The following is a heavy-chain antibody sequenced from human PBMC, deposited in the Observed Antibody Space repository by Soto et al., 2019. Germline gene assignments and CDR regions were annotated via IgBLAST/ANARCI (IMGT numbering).Heavy chain of an antibody. D-gene: IGHD3-22*01. CDR3: ARRYDDSSGYPLDAFGL. CDR2: MYLGGSDT. V-gene: IGHV5-51*01. J-gene: IGHJ3*01. CDR1: GYSFTLYC. Sequence: PGASLKISCQGSGYSFTLYCIGWVLQMPWKGLEWVGIMYLGGSDTRYSPSFQGQVTISADKSNSTAYLQWSSLKSSDSAMYYCARRYDDSSGYPLDAFGLWGQGTMVTVSS.